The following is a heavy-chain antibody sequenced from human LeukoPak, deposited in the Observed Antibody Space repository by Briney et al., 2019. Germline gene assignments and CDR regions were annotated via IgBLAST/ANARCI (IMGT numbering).Heavy chain of an antibody. CDR3: AKSQTPYDSSGYPDY. CDR2: ISGSGGST. D-gene: IGHD3-22*01. Sequence: GGSLRLSCATSGFTFSNYALHWVRQAPGKGLEWVSAISGSGGSTYYADSVKGRFTISRDNSKNTLYLQMNSLRAEDTAVYYCAKSQTPYDSSGYPDYWGQETLVTVSS. CDR1: GFTFSNYA. V-gene: IGHV3-23*01. J-gene: IGHJ4*02.